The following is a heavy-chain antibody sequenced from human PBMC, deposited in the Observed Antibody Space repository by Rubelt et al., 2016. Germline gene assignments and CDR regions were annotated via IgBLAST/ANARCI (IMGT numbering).Heavy chain of an antibody. CDR2: IYYSGST. CDR1: GYSISSGYY. CDR3: ARKSGGGVDI. Sequence: QVQLQESGPGLVKPSETLSLTCTVSGYSISSGYYWGWIRQPPGKALEWIGYIYYSGSTNSNPSAKSRVTISVNTAKNQFSLILSSVTAADTAVYYWARKSGGGVDIWGQGTMVTVSS. J-gene: IGHJ3*02. D-gene: IGHD2-15*01. V-gene: IGHV4-38-2*02.